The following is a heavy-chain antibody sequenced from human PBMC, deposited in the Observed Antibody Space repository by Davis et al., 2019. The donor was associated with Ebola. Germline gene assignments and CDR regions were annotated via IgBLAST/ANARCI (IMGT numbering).Heavy chain of an antibody. D-gene: IGHD1-20*01. CDR3: ARSDRKWKFDL. Sequence: GSLRLSCTVSGGSISNYYWNWVRQPPGKGLEWIGYMSYSGSTNQSPSLKSRVTISIDASRNQFSLNLNSVTDADTAVYYCARSDRKWKFDLWGQGALVTVS. CDR2: MSYSGST. J-gene: IGHJ5*02. CDR1: GGSISNYY. V-gene: IGHV4-59*01.